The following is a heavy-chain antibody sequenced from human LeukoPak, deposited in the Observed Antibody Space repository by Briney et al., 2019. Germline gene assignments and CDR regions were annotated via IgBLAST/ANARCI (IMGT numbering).Heavy chain of an antibody. D-gene: IGHD1-26*01. CDR1: GFTFSSYW. J-gene: IGHJ4*02. Sequence: GGSLRLSCAASGFTFSSYWMHWVRQAPGKGLVWVSRINSDGSSTSYADSVKGRFTISRDNAKNTLYLQMNSLRAEDTAVYYCARGQVYSSVVGAIDYWGQGTLVTVSS. V-gene: IGHV3-74*01. CDR3: ARGQVYSSVVGAIDY. CDR2: INSDGSST.